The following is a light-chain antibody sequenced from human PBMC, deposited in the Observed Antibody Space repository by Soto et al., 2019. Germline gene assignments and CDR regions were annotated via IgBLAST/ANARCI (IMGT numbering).Light chain of an antibody. V-gene: IGLV1-44*01. CDR1: SSSIGTNT. Sequence: QSVLTQPPSASGTPGQRVTISCSGSSSSIGTNTVNWYQQLPGTAPKLVIYTNNQRPSGVPDRFSGSKSGTSASLAISGLQSEDEADYYCATWDDSLNVVVFGGGTKLTVL. CDR3: ATWDDSLNVVV. CDR2: TNN. J-gene: IGLJ2*01.